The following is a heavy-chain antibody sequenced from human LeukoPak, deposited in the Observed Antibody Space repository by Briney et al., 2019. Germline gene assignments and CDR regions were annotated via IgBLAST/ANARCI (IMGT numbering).Heavy chain of an antibody. D-gene: IGHD6-19*01. CDR2: ISSSSSYI. CDR1: GFTFSSYS. V-gene: IGHV3-21*01. Sequence: PGGSLTLSCAASGFTFSSYSMNWVRQAPGKGLEWVSSISSSSSYIYYADSVHGRFTISRDNAKNSLYLQMNSLRAEDTAVYYCASGYSSGWYTRGSEYFQHWGQGTLVTVSA. CDR3: ASGYSSGWYTRGSEYFQH. J-gene: IGHJ1*01.